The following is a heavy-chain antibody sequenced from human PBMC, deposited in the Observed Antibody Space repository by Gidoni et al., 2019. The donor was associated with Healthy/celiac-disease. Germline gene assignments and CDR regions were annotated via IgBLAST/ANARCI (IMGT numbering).Heavy chain of an antibody. J-gene: IGHJ3*02. CDR1: GGSISSYY. Sequence: QVQLQESGPGLVKPSENRSRTCTVSGGSISSYYWSWIRQPPGKGLEWIGYIYYSGSTHYNPSLKSRVTISVDTSKNQFSLKLSSVTAADTAVYYCARHDYCGGDCYYDAFDIWGQGTMVTVSS. V-gene: IGHV4-59*08. CDR2: IYYSGST. CDR3: ARHDYCGGDCYYDAFDI. D-gene: IGHD2-21*02.